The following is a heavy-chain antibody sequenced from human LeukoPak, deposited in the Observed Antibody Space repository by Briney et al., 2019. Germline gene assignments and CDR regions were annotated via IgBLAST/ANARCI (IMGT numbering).Heavy chain of an antibody. CDR3: ARAIAPRDFYYYYGMDV. D-gene: IGHD6-13*01. V-gene: IGHV1-18*01. CDR1: GYTFTSYG. J-gene: IGHJ6*02. CDR2: ISAYNGNT. Sequence: GASVNVSCKASGYTFTSYGISWVRQAPGQGLEGMGWISAYNGNTNYAQKLQGRVTMTTDTSTSTAYMELRSLRSDDTAVYYCARAIAPRDFYYYYGMDVWGQGTTVTVSS.